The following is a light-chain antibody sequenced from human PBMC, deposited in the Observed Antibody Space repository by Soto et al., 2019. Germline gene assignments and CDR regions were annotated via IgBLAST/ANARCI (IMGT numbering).Light chain of an antibody. CDR1: KLGDKY. J-gene: IGLJ1*01. CDR2: QDS. V-gene: IGLV3-1*01. CDR3: QAWDSSTSV. Sequence: SYELTQPPSVSVSPGQTASITCSGDKLGDKYACWYQQKPGQSPALVIYQDSKRPSGIPERFSGSNSGNTATLTISGTQAMDEADYYCQAWDSSTSVFGNGTKLTVL.